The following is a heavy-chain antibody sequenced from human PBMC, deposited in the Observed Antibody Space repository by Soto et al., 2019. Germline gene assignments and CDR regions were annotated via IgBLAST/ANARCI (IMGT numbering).Heavy chain of an antibody. Sequence: SETLSLTCTVSGVSISSHYWSWIRQPPGKGLEWIGYIYHSGSTYYNPSLKSRVTISVDTSKNQFSLKLSSVTAADTAVYYCARDLIDILTGYSYGMDVWGQGTTVTVSS. J-gene: IGHJ6*02. V-gene: IGHV4-59*11. D-gene: IGHD3-9*01. CDR3: ARDLIDILTGYSYGMDV. CDR2: IYHSGST. CDR1: GVSISSHY.